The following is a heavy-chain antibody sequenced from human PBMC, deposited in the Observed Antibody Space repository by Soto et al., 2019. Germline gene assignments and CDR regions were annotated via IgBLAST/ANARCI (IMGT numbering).Heavy chain of an antibody. J-gene: IGHJ6*03. Sequence: EVQLVESGGGLVKPGGSLRLSCAASGFTFSSYSMNWVRQAPGKGLEWVSSISSSSSYIYYADSVKGRFTISRDNAKNSLYLQMNSLRAEDTAVYYCARDRSLRTTERHYYYDYVDVWGKGTTVTVSS. D-gene: IGHD4-17*01. CDR3: ARDRSLRTTERHYYYDYVDV. CDR2: ISSSSSYI. CDR1: GFTFSSYS. V-gene: IGHV3-21*01.